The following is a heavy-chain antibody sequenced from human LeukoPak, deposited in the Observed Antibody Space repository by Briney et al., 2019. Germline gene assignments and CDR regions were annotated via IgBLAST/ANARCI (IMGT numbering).Heavy chain of an antibody. CDR2: LNAGNGNT. Sequence: ASVKVSCKASGYTFTSYAMHWVRQAPGQRLEWMGWLNAGNGNTKYSQKFQGRVTITRDTSASTAYMELSSLRSEDTAVYYCARSGVNYYDSSGYYTGWYFDLWGRGTLVTVSS. J-gene: IGHJ2*01. CDR3: ARSGVNYYDSSGYYTGWYFDL. CDR1: GYTFTSYA. D-gene: IGHD3-22*01. V-gene: IGHV1-3*01.